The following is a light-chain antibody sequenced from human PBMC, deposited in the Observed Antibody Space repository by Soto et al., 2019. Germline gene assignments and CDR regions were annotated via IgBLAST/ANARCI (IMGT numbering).Light chain of an antibody. CDR2: GAS. CDR1: QNVDKF. V-gene: IGKV3-20*01. CDR3: QQYGSSGT. J-gene: IGKJ1*01. Sequence: EIVLTQSPGTLSLSPGERATLSCRASQNVDKFLAWYQQRPGQPPRLLIYGASNRATGIPDRFSGSGSGTDFTLTISRLEPEDFAVYYCQQYGSSGTFGQGTKVDIK.